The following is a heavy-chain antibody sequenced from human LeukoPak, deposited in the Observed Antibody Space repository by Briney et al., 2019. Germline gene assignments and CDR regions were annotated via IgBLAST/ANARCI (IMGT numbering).Heavy chain of an antibody. CDR3: ARRLDYWYFDL. Sequence: GESLKTSCKGSGYSFTSYWIGWVRQMPGKGLEWMGIIYPGDSDTRYSPSFQGQVTISADKSISTAYLQWSSLKASDSAMYYCARRLDYWYFDLWGRGTLVTVSS. CDR2: IYPGDSDT. D-gene: IGHD1-1*01. J-gene: IGHJ2*01. V-gene: IGHV5-51*01. CDR1: GYSFTSYW.